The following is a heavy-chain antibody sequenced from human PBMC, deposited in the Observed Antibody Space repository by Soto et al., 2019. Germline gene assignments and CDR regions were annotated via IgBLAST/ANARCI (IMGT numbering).Heavy chain of an antibody. CDR1: GFTFSTYA. Sequence: QVQLVESGGGVVQPGRSLRLSCAASGFTFSTYAMHWVRQAPDKGLEWVAVLSYDGSNKYYADSVKGRFTISRDNSKNTLYLQMNSLRAEDTAVYYCARVVPAAMYYYYGMDVWGQGTTVTVSS. J-gene: IGHJ6*02. D-gene: IGHD2-2*01. CDR2: LSYDGSNK. CDR3: ARVVPAAMYYYYGMDV. V-gene: IGHV3-30*03.